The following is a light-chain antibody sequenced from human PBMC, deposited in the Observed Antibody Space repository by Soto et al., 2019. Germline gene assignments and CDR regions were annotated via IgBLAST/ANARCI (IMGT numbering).Light chain of an antibody. CDR3: QQRSGWSSIT. V-gene: IGKV3-11*01. J-gene: IGKJ5*01. CDR1: RSVSTY. Sequence: EIVLTQSPATLSLSPGERATLSCISSRSVSTYLAWYQQKPGQAPRLLIHDASNRATGIPARFSGSGSGTDFTLTISSLEPEDFAVYYCQQRSGWSSITFGHGTRLEIK. CDR2: DAS.